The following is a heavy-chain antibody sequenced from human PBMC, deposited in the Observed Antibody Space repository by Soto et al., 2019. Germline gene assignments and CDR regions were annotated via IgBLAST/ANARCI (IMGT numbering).Heavy chain of an antibody. CDR1: GFTFSNAW. J-gene: IGHJ3*02. CDR3: TTDRIVYDSSGYYYGRYAFDI. CDR2: IKSKTDGGTT. D-gene: IGHD3-22*01. V-gene: IGHV3-15*07. Sequence: GGSLRLSCAASGFTFSNAWMNWVRQAPGKGLEWVGRIKSKTDGGTTDYAAPVKGRFTISRDDSKNTLYLQMNSLKTEDTAVYYCTTDRIVYDSSGYYYGRYAFDIWGQGTMVTVS.